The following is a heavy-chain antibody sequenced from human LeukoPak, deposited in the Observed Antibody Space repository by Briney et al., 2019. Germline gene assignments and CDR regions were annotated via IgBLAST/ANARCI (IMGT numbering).Heavy chain of an antibody. Sequence: GVLRLSCAASGFTFSSYWMSWVRQAPGKGLEWVANIKQDGSEKYYVDSVKGRFTISRDNAKNSLSLQMNSLRAEDTAVYYCARRRSTDTAIDYWGQGTLVTVSS. CDR2: IKQDGSEK. V-gene: IGHV3-7*02. D-gene: IGHD5-18*01. J-gene: IGHJ4*02. CDR3: ARRRSTDTAIDY. CDR1: GFTFSSYW.